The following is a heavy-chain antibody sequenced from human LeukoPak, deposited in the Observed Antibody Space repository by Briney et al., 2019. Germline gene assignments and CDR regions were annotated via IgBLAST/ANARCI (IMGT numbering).Heavy chain of an antibody. CDR1: GFTFSSYA. D-gene: IGHD6-13*01. Sequence: GGSLRPSCAASGFTFSSYAMHWVRQAPGKGLEWVAVISYDGSNKYYADSVKGRFTISRDSSRNTLFLQMNSLRAEDTAVYYCARCPSSSWYFDYYVMDVWGQGTTVTVSS. CDR3: ARCPSSSWYFDYYVMDV. CDR2: ISYDGSNK. J-gene: IGHJ6*02. V-gene: IGHV3-30-3*01.